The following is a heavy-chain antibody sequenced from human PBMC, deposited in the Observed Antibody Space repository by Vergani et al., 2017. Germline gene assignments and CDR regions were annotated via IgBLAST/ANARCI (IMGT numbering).Heavy chain of an antibody. D-gene: IGHD3-3*01. CDR3: ASAYYDFWSGYYTGDY. V-gene: IGHV3-21*01. Sequence: EVQLVESGGGLVQPGGSLRLSCAASGFTFSSYSMNWVRQAPGKGLEWVSSISSSSSYIYYADSVKGRFTISRDNAKNSLYLQMNSLRAEDTAVYYCASAYYDFWSGYYTGDYWGQGTLVTVSS. CDR2: ISSSSSYI. CDR1: GFTFSSYS. J-gene: IGHJ4*02.